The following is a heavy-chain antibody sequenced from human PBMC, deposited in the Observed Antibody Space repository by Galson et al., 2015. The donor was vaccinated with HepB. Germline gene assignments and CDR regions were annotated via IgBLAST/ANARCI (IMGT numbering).Heavy chain of an antibody. CDR2: IWYDGSNK. Sequence: SLRLSCAASGFTFSSYTMHWVRQAPGKGLEWVAVIWYDGSNKYYEDSVKGRFTISRDNSQSTLYLQGNSLRAEDTAVYYCARDLGNSGYPLDYWGQGTLVTVSS. J-gene: IGHJ4*02. CDR1: GFTFSSYT. V-gene: IGHV3-33*01. CDR3: ARDLGNSGYPLDY. D-gene: IGHD5-12*01.